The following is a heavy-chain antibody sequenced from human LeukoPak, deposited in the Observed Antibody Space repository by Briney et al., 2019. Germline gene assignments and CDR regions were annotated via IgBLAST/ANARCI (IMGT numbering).Heavy chain of an antibody. D-gene: IGHD3-16*01. CDR1: GGSFSGYY. V-gene: IGHV4-34*01. Sequence: PSETLSLTCAVHGGSFSGYYWSWIRQPPGKGLEWIGEINHSGSTNYNPSLKSRVTISVDTSKNQFSLKLSSVTAADTAVYYCARRGNTVGFDYWGQGTLVTVSS. J-gene: IGHJ4*02. CDR2: INHSGST. CDR3: ARRGNTVGFDY.